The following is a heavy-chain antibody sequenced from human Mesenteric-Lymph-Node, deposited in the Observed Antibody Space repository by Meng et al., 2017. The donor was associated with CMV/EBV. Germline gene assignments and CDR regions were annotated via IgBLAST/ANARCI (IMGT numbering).Heavy chain of an antibody. Sequence: GSLRLSCAVSGGSINSINWWSWVRQPPGKGLEWIGEIYHSGSTNYNPSLKSRVTISVDKSKNQFSLKLNSVTAADTAVYYCARAETVDLLHDSSGYYLDYWGQGTLVTVSS. CDR3: ARAETVDLLHDSSGYYLDY. CDR2: IYHSGST. D-gene: IGHD3-22*01. CDR1: GGSINSINW. J-gene: IGHJ4*02. V-gene: IGHV4-4*02.